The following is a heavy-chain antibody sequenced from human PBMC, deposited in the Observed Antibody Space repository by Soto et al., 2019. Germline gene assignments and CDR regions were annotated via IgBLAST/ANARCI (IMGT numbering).Heavy chain of an antibody. CDR3: ARGQRFSDWFDP. D-gene: IGHD3-3*01. CDR2: VYSSGGT. J-gene: IGHJ5*02. CDR1: GGSMTRYY. Sequence: SETLSRTWTGSGGSMTRYYWTWIRQPAGKGLEWIGRVYSSGGTHYNPSLKSRVTISLDTSKNQFSLRLLSVTDADTAVYFCARGQRFSDWFDPWGQGTLVTVSS. V-gene: IGHV4-4*07.